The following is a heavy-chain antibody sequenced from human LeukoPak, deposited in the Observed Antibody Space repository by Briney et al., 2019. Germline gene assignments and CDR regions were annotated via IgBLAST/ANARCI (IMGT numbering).Heavy chain of an antibody. CDR1: GYTFTGYY. D-gene: IGHD3-22*01. V-gene: IGHV1-2*02. J-gene: IGHJ3*02. Sequence: ASVKGSCKASGYTFTGYYMHWVRQAPGQGLEWMGWINPNSGGTNYAQKFQGRVTMTRDTSISTAYMELSRLRSDDAAVYYCARNTYDSSGYYDDAFDIWGQGTMVTVSS. CDR2: INPNSGGT. CDR3: ARNTYDSSGYYDDAFDI.